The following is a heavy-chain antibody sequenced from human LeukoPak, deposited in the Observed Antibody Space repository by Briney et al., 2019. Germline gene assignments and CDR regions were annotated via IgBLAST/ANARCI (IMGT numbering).Heavy chain of an antibody. CDR1: GFTFSDYY. CDR2: ISSSGSTM. Sequence: GGSLRLSCAASGFTFSDYYMSWIRQAPGKGLEWVSYISSSGSTMYYADSVKGRFAISRDNAKNSLYLQMNSLRAEDTAVYYCARGSFAVTTEYYFDYWGQGTLVTVSS. J-gene: IGHJ4*02. V-gene: IGHV3-11*04. CDR3: ARGSFAVTTEYYFDY. D-gene: IGHD4-11*01.